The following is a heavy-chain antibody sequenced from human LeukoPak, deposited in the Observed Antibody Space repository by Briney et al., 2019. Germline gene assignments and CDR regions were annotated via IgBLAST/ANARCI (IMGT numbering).Heavy chain of an antibody. CDR2: ISGSGGST. V-gene: IGHV3-23*01. D-gene: IGHD5-18*01. J-gene: IGHJ5*02. CDR3: AKDNTAMVRGNNWFDP. Sequence: GGSLRLSCAASGSTFSSYGMHWVRQAPGKGLEWVSAISGSGGSTYYADSVKGRFTISRDNSKNTLYLQMNSLRAEDTAVYYCAKDNTAMVRGNNWFDPWGQGTLVTVSS. CDR1: GSTFSSYG.